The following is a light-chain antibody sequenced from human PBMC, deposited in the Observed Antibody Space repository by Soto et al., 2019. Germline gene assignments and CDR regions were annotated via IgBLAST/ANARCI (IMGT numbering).Light chain of an antibody. Sequence: DIEMTQSPSSLSASVGDRVTITCRASQNINIYLSWFQQKPGKAPKLLIYASTSLQSGVPSRFSGSGSGRDFTLTISSLQPEDFASYYCQQTYSTLFTFGGGTKVEIK. CDR1: QNINIY. CDR2: AST. J-gene: IGKJ4*01. CDR3: QQTYSTLFT. V-gene: IGKV1-39*01.